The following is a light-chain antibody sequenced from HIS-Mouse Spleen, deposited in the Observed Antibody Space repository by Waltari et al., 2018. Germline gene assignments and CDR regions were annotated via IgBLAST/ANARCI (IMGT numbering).Light chain of an antibody. J-gene: IGLJ2*01. Sequence: SYELTQPPSVSVSPGQTARITCSGDALPKKYAYWYQQKSGQAPVLVIYEDSKRHSGIPERFSGSSSGKMATLTISGAQVEDEADYYCYSTDSSGNHRVFGGGTKLTVL. CDR3: YSTDSSGNHRV. V-gene: IGLV3-10*01. CDR1: ALPKKY. CDR2: EDS.